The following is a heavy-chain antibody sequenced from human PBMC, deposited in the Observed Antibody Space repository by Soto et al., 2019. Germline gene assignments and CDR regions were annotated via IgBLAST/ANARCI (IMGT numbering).Heavy chain of an antibody. Sequence: GASVKVSCKASGYTFTSYGISWVRQAPGQGLEWMGWISAYNGNTNYAQKLQGRVTMTTDTSTSTAYMELRSLRSDDTAVYYCAREEYNYYDSSGYYRRFDYWGQGTLVTVSS. CDR2: ISAYNGNT. CDR1: GYTFTSYG. CDR3: AREEYNYYDSSGYYRRFDY. V-gene: IGHV1-18*01. D-gene: IGHD3-22*01. J-gene: IGHJ4*02.